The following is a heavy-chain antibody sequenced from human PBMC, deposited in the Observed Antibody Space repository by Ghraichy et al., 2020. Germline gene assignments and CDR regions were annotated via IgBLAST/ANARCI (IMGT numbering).Heavy chain of an antibody. CDR2: VSFDGSNK. V-gene: IGHV3-30*18. Sequence: GGSLRLSCAASGFTFSNYGMHWVRQAPGRGLEWVAVVSFDGSNKYYADSMMGHFTVSRDNPKNTLYLQLSSPRPEDTAVYYCAKGRGSHLFDYFDYWGQGTLVTVSS. CDR3: AKGRGSHLFDYFDY. J-gene: IGHJ4*02. CDR1: GFTFSNYG. D-gene: IGHD3-16*01.